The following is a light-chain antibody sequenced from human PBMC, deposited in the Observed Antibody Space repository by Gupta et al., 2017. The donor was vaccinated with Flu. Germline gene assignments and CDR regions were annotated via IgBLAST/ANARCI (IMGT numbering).Light chain of an antibody. CDR2: AAS. CDR1: QAVTTN. V-gene: IGKV3-15*01. J-gene: IGKJ1*01. Sequence: EIVMTQSPATLSVSPGERATLSCRASQAVTTNVACYQLKPGQAPRLVIYAASTRATAFASRFSGAWSWTEFTLTISSLLSEDSAVYSCQEYNSWPWTFGQEAKVRIK. CDR3: QEYNSWPWT.